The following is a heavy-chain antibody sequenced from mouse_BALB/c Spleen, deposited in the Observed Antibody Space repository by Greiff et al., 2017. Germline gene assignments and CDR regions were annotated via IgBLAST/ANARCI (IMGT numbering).Heavy chain of an antibody. D-gene: IGHD1-1*01. V-gene: IGHV5-6*01. Sequence: EVKLQESGGDLVKPGGSLKLSCAASGFTFSSYGMSWVRQTPDKRLEWVATISSGGSYTYYPDSVKGRFTISRDNAKNTLYLQMSSLKSEDTAMYYCASITTVVRAMDYWGQGTSVTVSS. CDR2: ISSGGSYT. CDR3: ASITTVVRAMDY. J-gene: IGHJ4*01. CDR1: GFTFSSYG.